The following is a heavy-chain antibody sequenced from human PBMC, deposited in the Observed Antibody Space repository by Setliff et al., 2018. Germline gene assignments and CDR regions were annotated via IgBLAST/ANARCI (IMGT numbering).Heavy chain of an antibody. CDR2: IHHSGST. CDR1: GDSISSRPFY. J-gene: IGHJ3*02. Sequence: PSETLSLTCTVSGDSISSRPFYWGWFRQPPGRALEWIGYIHHSGSTNYNPSLKSRVTLSMDTSRNHFSLNLTSLTAADTALYYCARDNIGPDALDIWGQGTMVTVSS. V-gene: IGHV4-61*03. CDR3: ARDNIGPDALDI.